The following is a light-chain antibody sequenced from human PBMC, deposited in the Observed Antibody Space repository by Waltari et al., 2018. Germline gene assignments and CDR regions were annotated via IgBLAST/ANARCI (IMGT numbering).Light chain of an antibody. CDR3: QQFESYPWT. CDR1: QTIGNY. CDR2: KAS. V-gene: IGKV1-5*03. Sequence: DIQMTQSPSTLSASVGDRVTITCRASQTIGNYLAWYQQKPGRAPKLLMYKASSLEGGVPSRFTGSGSGTEFTLTISSLQPDDFATYYCQQFESYPWTFGQGTQVEIK. J-gene: IGKJ1*01.